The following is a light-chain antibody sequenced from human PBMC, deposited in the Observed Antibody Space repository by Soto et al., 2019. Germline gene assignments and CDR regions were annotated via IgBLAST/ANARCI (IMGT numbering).Light chain of an antibody. CDR2: GAS. CDR1: QSVSSSY. V-gene: IGKV3-20*01. J-gene: IGKJ1*01. Sequence: EIVLTQSPATLSLSPGERATLSCRASQSVSSSYLAWYQQKPGQAPRLLTYGASSRATGIPDRFSGSGSGTDFTLTISRLEPEDFAVYYCQQYGSSPPTFGQGTKVEIK. CDR3: QQYGSSPPT.